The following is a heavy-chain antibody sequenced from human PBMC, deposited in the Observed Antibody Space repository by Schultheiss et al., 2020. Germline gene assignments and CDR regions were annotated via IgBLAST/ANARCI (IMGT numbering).Heavy chain of an antibody. CDR3: ARIKSSSSASYYFDY. D-gene: IGHD6-6*01. CDR2: IFSNDEK. J-gene: IGHJ4*02. Sequence: SGPTLVKPTQTLTLTCTFSGFSLSTSGVGVGWIRQPPGKALEWLAHIFSNDEKSYSTSLKSRLTISKDTSKSQVVLTMTNMDPVDTATYYCARIKSSSSASYYFDYWGQGTLVTDSS. V-gene: IGHV2-26*01. CDR1: GFSLSTSGVG.